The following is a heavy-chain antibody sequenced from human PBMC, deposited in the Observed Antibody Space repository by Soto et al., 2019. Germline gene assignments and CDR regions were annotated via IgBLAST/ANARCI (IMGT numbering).Heavy chain of an antibody. D-gene: IGHD6-19*01. J-gene: IGHJ6*02. CDR2: INHSGST. V-gene: IGHV4-34*01. CDR3: ARLMVTIAVAGTGGMDV. Sequence: SETLSLTCAVYGGSFSGYYWSWIRQPPGKGLEWIGEINHSGSTNYNPSLKSRVTISVDTSKNQFSLKLSSVTAADTAVYYCARLMVTIAVAGTGGMDVWGQGTTVTVSS. CDR1: GGSFSGYY.